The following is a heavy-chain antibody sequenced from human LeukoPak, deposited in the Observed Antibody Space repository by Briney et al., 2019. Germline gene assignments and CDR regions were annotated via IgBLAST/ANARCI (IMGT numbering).Heavy chain of an antibody. Sequence: AAVKVSCKASGYTFTSYGISWVRQAPGQGLEWMGWISAYNGNTNYAQKLQGRVTMTTDTSTSTAYMELRSLRSDDTAVYYCARGSDDSSGYYYGFDYWGQGTLITVSS. CDR2: ISAYNGNT. D-gene: IGHD3-22*01. CDR1: GYTFTSYG. CDR3: ARGSDDSSGYYYGFDY. J-gene: IGHJ4*02. V-gene: IGHV1-18*01.